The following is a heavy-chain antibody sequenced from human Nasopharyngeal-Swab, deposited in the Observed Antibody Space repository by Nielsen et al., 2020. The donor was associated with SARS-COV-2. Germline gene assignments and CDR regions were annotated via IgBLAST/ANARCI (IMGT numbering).Heavy chain of an antibody. CDR3: ARSAVAVAGRGDYYYGMDV. D-gene: IGHD6-19*01. Sequence: ASVKVSCKASGYTFTGYYMHWVRQAPGQGLEWMGWINPNSGGTNYAQKFQGWVTMTRDTSISTAYMELSRLRSDDTAVYYWARSAVAVAGRGDYYYGMDVWGQGTTVTVSS. V-gene: IGHV1-2*04. J-gene: IGHJ6*02. CDR2: INPNSGGT. CDR1: GYTFTGYY.